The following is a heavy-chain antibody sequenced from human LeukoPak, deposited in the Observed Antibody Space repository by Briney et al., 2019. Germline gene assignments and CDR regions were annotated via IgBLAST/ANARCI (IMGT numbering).Heavy chain of an antibody. V-gene: IGHV3-33*01. Sequence: PGGSLRLSCAASGFTFSSYGMHWVRQAPGKGLEWVAVIWYDGSNKYYADSGKGRFTISRDNSKNTLYLQMNSLRAEDTAVYYCAREWGPSRYNWNLNWFDPWGQGTLVTVSS. J-gene: IGHJ5*02. CDR3: AREWGPSRYNWNLNWFDP. CDR2: IWYDGSNK. CDR1: GFTFSSYG. D-gene: IGHD1-20*01.